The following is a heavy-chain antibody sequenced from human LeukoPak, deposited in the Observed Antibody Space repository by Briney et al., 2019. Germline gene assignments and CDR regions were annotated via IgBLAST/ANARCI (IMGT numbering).Heavy chain of an antibody. J-gene: IGHJ4*02. D-gene: IGHD3-16*01. CDR1: GGTFSNAA. Sequence: SVKVSSKASGGTFSNAAISWGRHAPPKGREWRGRVIPLLGTTNYAHNFQPRIPMTADQFTQKAYMELRSLTSEATALYFCASVPSSDLRPGLFFGYFDDWGEGTLLPLSS. CDR2: VIPLLGTT. V-gene: IGHV1-69*11. CDR3: ASVPSSDLRPGLFFGYFDD.